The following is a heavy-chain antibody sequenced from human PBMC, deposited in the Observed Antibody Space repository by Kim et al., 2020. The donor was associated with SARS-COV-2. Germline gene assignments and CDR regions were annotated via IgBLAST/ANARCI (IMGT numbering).Heavy chain of an antibody. CDR2: ISWDGGST. CDR1: GFTFDDYT. CDR3: AKGGIVVATRVVDY. Sequence: GGSLRLSCAASGFTFDDYTMHWVRQAPGKGLEWVSLISWDGGSTYYADSVKGRFTISRDNSKNSLYLQMNSLRTEDTALYYCAKGGIVVATRVVDYWGQGTLVTVSS. J-gene: IGHJ4*02. V-gene: IGHV3-43*01. D-gene: IGHD1-26*01.